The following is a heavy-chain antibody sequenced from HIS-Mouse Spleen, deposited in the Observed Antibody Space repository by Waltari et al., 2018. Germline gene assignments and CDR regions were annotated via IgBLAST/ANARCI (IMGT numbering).Heavy chain of an antibody. Sequence: QVQLVQSGAEVKKPGASVKVSCKASGYTSTSYDINWVRRATGQGLEWMGWMNPNSGNTGYAQKFQGRVTMTRNTSISTAYMELSSLRSEDTAVYYCALKLTGDHDAFDIWGQGTMVTVSS. D-gene: IGHD7-27*01. CDR1: GYTSTSYD. J-gene: IGHJ3*02. CDR3: ALKLTGDHDAFDI. V-gene: IGHV1-8*01. CDR2: MNPNSGNT.